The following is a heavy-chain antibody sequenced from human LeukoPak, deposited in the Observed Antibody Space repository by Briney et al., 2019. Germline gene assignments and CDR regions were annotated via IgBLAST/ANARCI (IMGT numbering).Heavy chain of an antibody. J-gene: IGHJ4*02. V-gene: IGHV3-30*04. CDR2: ISYDGRKK. CDR3: ARGITYYYDSSAPPRDY. CDR1: GFTFSSYA. D-gene: IGHD3-22*01. Sequence: PGGAVRLSCAACGFTFSSYAMHWVGQAPGKGVEGVAVISYDGRKKYYAGSVKGGFPISSDNSKTTLYLPMNSLRAEDTAVYYCARGITYYYDSSAPPRDYWGQGTLVTVSS.